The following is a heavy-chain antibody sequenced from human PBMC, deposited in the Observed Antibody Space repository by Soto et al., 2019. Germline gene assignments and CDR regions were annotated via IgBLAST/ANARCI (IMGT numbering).Heavy chain of an antibody. CDR2: INSDGSST. V-gene: IGHV3-74*01. CDR1: GFTFSSYW. Sequence: PGGSLRLSCAASGFTFSSYWMHWVRQAPGKGLVWVSRINSDGSSTSYADSVKGRFTISRDNAKNTLYLQMNSLRAEDTAVYYCARRPYSSSSINYYYYGMDVWGQGTVVTVSS. J-gene: IGHJ6*02. D-gene: IGHD6-6*01. CDR3: ARRPYSSSSINYYYYGMDV.